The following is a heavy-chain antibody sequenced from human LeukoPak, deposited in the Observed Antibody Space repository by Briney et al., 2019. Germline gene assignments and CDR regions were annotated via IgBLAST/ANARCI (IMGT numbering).Heavy chain of an antibody. J-gene: IGHJ4*02. CDR2: INHSGST. Sequence: KPSETLSLTCAVYGGSFSGYYWSWIRQPPGKGLEWIGEINHSGSTNYNTSLKSRVTISVDTSKNQFSLKLSSVTAADTAVYYCARGRTTMVRGLDYWGQGTLVTVSS. CDR1: GGSFSGYY. D-gene: IGHD3-10*01. V-gene: IGHV4-34*01. CDR3: ARGRTTMVRGLDY.